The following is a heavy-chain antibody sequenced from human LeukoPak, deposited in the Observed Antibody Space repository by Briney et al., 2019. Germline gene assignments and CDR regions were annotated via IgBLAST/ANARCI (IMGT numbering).Heavy chain of an antibody. CDR1: GGTFSSYA. Sequence: VASVKVSCKASGGTFSSYAITWVRQAPGQGLEWMGRIIPIFGTANYAQKFQGRVTITTDESTSTAYMELSTLRSDDTAVYYCARERPPGDSSNWFLEGYFDIWGQGTLVTVSP. V-gene: IGHV1-69*05. CDR2: IIPIFGTA. CDR3: ARERPPGDSSNWFLEGYFDI. J-gene: IGHJ4*02. D-gene: IGHD6-13*01.